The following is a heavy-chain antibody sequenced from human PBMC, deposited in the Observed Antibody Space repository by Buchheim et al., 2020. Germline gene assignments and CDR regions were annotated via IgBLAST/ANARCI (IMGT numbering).Heavy chain of an antibody. CDR1: GGSISSYY. D-gene: IGHD6-19*01. V-gene: IGHV4-59*01. CDR3: AGLIAVAGTIDY. J-gene: IGHJ4*02. Sequence: QVQLQESGPGLVKPSETLSLTCTVSGGSISSYYWSWIRQPPGKGLEWIGYTYYSGSTNYNPSLKSRVTISVDTSKNQFSLKLSSVTAADTAVYYCAGLIAVAGTIDYWGQGTL. CDR2: TYYSGST.